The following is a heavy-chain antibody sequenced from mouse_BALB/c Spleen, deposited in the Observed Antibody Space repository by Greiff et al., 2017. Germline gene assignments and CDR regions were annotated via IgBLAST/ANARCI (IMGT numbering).Heavy chain of an antibody. CDR3: ARGGIYYGNPYAMDY. D-gene: IGHD2-1*01. V-gene: IGHV1-7*01. CDR1: GYTFTSYW. CDR2: INPSTGYT. J-gene: IGHJ4*01. Sequence: QVQLQQSGAELAKPGASVKMSCKASGYTFTSYWMHWVKQRPGQGLEWIGYINPSTGYTEYNQKFKDKATLTADKSSSTAYMQLSSLTSEDSAVYYCARGGIYYGNPYAMDYWGQGTSVTVSS.